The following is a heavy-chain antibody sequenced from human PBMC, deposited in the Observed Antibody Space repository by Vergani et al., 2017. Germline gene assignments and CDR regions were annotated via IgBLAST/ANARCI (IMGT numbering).Heavy chain of an antibody. Sequence: QVQLVQSGAEVKKPGSSVKVSCKASGGTLSSSTISWVRQAPGQGLEWMGRIIPILGIANYEQKFQGRVTITADKSTSTAYMGLSSLRSEDTAVYYCARDRSGYLTGWGQGTLVTVSS. J-gene: IGHJ4*02. CDR1: GGTLSSST. D-gene: IGHD3-22*01. V-gene: IGHV1-69*08. CDR3: ARDRSGYLTG. CDR2: IIPILGIA.